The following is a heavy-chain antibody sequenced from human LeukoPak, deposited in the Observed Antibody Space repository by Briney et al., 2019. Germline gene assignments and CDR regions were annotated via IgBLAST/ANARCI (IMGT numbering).Heavy chain of an antibody. CDR1: GFTFNSYA. D-gene: IGHD2-21*01. CDR2: IYYAGGDT. Sequence: GGSLRLSCAASGFTFNSYAMSWVRQAPGKGPEWVSTIYYAGGDTYYADSVKGRFTVSRDNINNALHLQMDSLRVEDTAVYYCAKNHGAAVVPRRFDYWGRGTLVTVSS. CDR3: AKNHGAAVVPRRFDY. J-gene: IGHJ4*02. V-gene: IGHV3-23*01.